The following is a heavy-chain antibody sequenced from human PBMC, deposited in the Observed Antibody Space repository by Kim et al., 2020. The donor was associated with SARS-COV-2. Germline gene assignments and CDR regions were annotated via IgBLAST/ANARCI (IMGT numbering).Heavy chain of an antibody. CDR3: ARVGFGSGRIKYYFDL. V-gene: IGHV4-31*03. CDR1: GGSVNSGYF. D-gene: IGHD3-10*01. Sequence: SETLSLTCTVSGGSVNSGYFWSWIRQHPGKGLEWVGFTSHSGTSYYSPSLKSRGAISIDTSKNQFSLKLTSVTAADTAVYYCARVGFGSGRIKYYFDLWG. CDR2: TSHSGTS. J-gene: IGHJ4*01.